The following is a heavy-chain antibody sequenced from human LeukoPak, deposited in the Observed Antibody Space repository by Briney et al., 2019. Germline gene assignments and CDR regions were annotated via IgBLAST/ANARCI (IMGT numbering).Heavy chain of an antibody. CDR2: MNPNSGNT. D-gene: IGHD3-9*01. Sequence: ASVKVSCKASGGTFSSYAISWVRQATGQGLEWMGWMNPNSGNTGYAQKFQGRVTMTRNTSISTAYMELSSLRSEDTAVYYCARGFSAPRYFDWLQGGRNYYYGMDVWGQGTTVTVSS. CDR3: ARGFSAPRYFDWLQGGRNYYYGMDV. J-gene: IGHJ6*02. V-gene: IGHV1-8*02. CDR1: GGTFSSYA.